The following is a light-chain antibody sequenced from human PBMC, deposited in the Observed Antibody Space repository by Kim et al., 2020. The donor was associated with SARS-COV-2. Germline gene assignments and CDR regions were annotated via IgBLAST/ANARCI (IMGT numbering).Light chain of an antibody. Sequence: ASVGDRVTITCRASQAISHYLAWFQQKPGKAPKSLIYAISNLQSGVPSRFRGSGAGTDFSLTISSLQPEDFAIYYCQQYYSHPRTFGQGTKVDIK. CDR1: QAISHY. V-gene: IGKV1-16*01. J-gene: IGKJ1*01. CDR2: AIS. CDR3: QQYYSHPRT.